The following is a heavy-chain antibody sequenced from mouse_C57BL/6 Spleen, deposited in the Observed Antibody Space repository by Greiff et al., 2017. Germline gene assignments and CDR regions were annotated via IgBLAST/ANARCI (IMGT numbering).Heavy chain of an antibody. V-gene: IGHV5-4*01. Sequence: EVMLVESGGGLVKPGGSLKLSCAASGFTFSSYAMSWVRQTPEKRLEWVATISDGGSYTYYPDNVKGRFTISRDNAKNNLYLQMSHLKSEDTAMYYCARDKGGTQAPWFAYWGQGTLVTVSA. CDR3: ARDKGGTQAPWFAY. J-gene: IGHJ3*01. CDR2: ISDGGSYT. CDR1: GFTFSSYA. D-gene: IGHD3-2*02.